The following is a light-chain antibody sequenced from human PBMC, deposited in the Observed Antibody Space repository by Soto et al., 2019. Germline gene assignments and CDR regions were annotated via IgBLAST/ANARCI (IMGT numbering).Light chain of an antibody. CDR2: EVS. CDR1: SSDVGGYNY. Sequence: QSALTQPPSASGSPGQSVTISCTGTSSDVGGYNYVSWYQQHPGKAPKVIIYEVSKRPSGVPDRLSGSKSGNTASLTVSGLQAEDEADYYCSSFADGSNLEFGGGTQLTVL. V-gene: IGLV2-8*01. CDR3: SSFADGSNLE. J-gene: IGLJ2*01.